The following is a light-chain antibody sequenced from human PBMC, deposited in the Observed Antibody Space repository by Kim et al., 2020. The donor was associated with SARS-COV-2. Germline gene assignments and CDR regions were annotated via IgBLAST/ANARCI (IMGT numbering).Light chain of an antibody. Sequence: ATVKLTCTLSRGHSRYAIAWHQQQPEKGPRYLMNLNSDGSHSKGDGIPDRFSGSSSGAERYLTISSLQSEDEADYYCQTWGTGIRVFGGGTQLTVL. CDR3: QTWGTGIRV. V-gene: IGLV4-69*01. CDR2: LNSDGSH. CDR1: RGHSRYA. J-gene: IGLJ2*01.